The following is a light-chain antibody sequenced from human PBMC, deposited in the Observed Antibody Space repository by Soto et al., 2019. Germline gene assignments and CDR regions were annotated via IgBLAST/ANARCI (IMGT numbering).Light chain of an antibody. Sequence: QSVLTQPPSASGTPGQRVTMSCSGSGSNIGPNYVYWFQQFPGTTPKLLIYNNAQRPSGGPDRFSGSKSGTSAALDISWLRSEDEAAYYCAAWDDSLSGRVFGGGTKLTVL. J-gene: IGLJ3*02. CDR3: AAWDDSLSGRV. V-gene: IGLV1-47*02. CDR1: GSNIGPNY. CDR2: NNA.